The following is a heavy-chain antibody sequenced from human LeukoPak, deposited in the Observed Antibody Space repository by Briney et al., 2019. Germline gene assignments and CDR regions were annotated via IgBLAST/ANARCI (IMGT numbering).Heavy chain of an antibody. CDR2: NYPTGDT. CDR3: ARDLTARGSFDY. V-gene: IGHV4-4*07. J-gene: IGHJ4*02. CDR1: GVSVTNYY. Sequence: SETLSLTCSVSGVSVTNYYWSWVRQPAGTRLEWIGRNYPTGDTIYNPSLKSRVTMSVDMSKNHLSLKLTSVTAADAAVYYCARDLTARGSFDYWGQGILVSVSS. D-gene: IGHD3-16*01.